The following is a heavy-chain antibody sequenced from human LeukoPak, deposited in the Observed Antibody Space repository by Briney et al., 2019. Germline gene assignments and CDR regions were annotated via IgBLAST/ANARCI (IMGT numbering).Heavy chain of an antibody. V-gene: IGHV7-4-1*02. Sequence: ASVKVSCKASGYTFTSYAMNWVRQAPGQGLEWMGWINTNTGNPMYAQGFTGRFVFSLDTSVSTAYLQISSLKAEDTAVYYCARALRGGNYYYFDYWGQGTLVTVSS. CDR1: GYTFTSYA. CDR2: INTNTGNP. D-gene: IGHD1-26*01. J-gene: IGHJ4*02. CDR3: ARALRGGNYYYFDY.